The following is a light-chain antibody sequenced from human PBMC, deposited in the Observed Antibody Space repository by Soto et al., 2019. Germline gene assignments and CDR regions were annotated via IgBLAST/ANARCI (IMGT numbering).Light chain of an antibody. V-gene: IGKV1-39*01. CDR2: AAS. CDR1: QSIRTY. CDR3: QQSYSNPRT. Sequence: DIQMTQSPSSLSASVGDRVTITCRASQSIRTYLNWYQQKPGKAPKFLIYAASTLQSGVPSRFSGSGSGTDFTLTISSLQPEDFATYYCQQSYSNPRTFSQGTKVDIK. J-gene: IGKJ1*01.